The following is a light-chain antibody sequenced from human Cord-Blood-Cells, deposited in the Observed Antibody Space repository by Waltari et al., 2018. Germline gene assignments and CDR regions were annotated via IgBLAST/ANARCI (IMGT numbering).Light chain of an antibody. J-gene: IGKJ5*01. Sequence: EIVMTQSPATLSVSPGDRATLSCRASQSVSSNLAWYQQKPGQAPRLLIYGASPRATGIPARFSGSGSGTEFTLTISSLQSEDFAVYYCQQYNNWPPAITFGQGTRLEIK. CDR2: GAS. V-gene: IGKV3-15*01. CDR3: QQYNNWPPAIT. CDR1: QSVSSN.